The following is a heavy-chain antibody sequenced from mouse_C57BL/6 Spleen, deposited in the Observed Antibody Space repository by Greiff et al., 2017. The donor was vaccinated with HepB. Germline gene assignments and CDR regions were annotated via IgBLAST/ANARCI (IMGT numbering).Heavy chain of an antibody. CDR1: GYTFTSYW. J-gene: IGHJ2*01. CDR2: IDPSDSYT. D-gene: IGHD1-1*01. CDR3: ARGPTTVVAVDFDY. Sequence: QVQLQQPGAELVMPGASVKLSCKASGYTFTSYWMHWVKQRPGQGLEWIGEIDPSDSYTNYNQKFKGKSTLTVDKSSSTAYMQLSSLTSEDSAVYYCARGPTTVVAVDFDYWGQGTTLTVSS. V-gene: IGHV1-69*01.